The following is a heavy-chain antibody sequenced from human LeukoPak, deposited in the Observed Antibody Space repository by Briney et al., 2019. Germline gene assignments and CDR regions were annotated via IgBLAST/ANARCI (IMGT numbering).Heavy chain of an antibody. J-gene: IGHJ4*02. CDR3: ARFMVGATLDY. V-gene: IGHV4-61*01. CDR1: GGSVSSGSYY. Sequence: PSGTLSLTCTVSGGSVSSGSYYWSWIRQPPGKGLEWIGYIYYSGSTNYNPSLKSRVTISVDTSKHQFSLKLSSVTAADTAVYYCARFMVGATLDYWGQGTLVTVSS. D-gene: IGHD1-26*01. CDR2: IYYSGST.